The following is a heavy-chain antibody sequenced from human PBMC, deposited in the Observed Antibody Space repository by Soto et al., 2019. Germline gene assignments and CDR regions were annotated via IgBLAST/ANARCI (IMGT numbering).Heavy chain of an antibody. J-gene: IGHJ3*02. CDR2: INPSGGST. V-gene: IGHV1-46*01. D-gene: IGHD3-22*01. Sequence: GASVKVSCKASGYTFTSYYMHWVRQAPGQGLEWMGIINPSGGSTSYAQKFQGRVTMTRDTSTSIVYMELSSLRSEDTAVYYCARGVGHYYDSSGYSRGAFDIWGQGTMVTVSS. CDR3: ARGVGHYYDSSGYSRGAFDI. CDR1: GYTFTSYY.